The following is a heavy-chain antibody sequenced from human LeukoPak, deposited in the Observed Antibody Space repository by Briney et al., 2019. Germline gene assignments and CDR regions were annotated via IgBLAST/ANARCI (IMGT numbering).Heavy chain of an antibody. J-gene: IGHJ5*02. V-gene: IGHV3-11*01. CDR1: GFTFSDYY. D-gene: IGHD6-19*01. CDR3: ARGRYSSGWYLPNWFDP. Sequence: PGGSLRLSCAASGFTFSDYYMSWIRQAPGKGLEWVSYISSSGSTIYYADSVKGRFTISRDNAKNSLYLQMNSLRAEDTAVYYCARGRYSSGWYLPNWFDPWGQGTLVTASS. CDR2: ISSSGSTI.